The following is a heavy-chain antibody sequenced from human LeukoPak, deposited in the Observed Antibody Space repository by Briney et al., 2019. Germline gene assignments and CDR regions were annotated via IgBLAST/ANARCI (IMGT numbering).Heavy chain of an antibody. Sequence: PGGSLRLSCAASGFTFSSYAMSWVRQAPGKGLEWVSAISGSGGSTYYADSVKGRFTISRDNAKNSLYMQMNSLRAEDTAVYYCARGLNGQWLVDAFDIWGQGTMVTVSS. CDR2: ISGSGGST. V-gene: IGHV3-23*01. CDR1: GFTFSSYA. D-gene: IGHD6-19*01. J-gene: IGHJ3*02. CDR3: ARGLNGQWLVDAFDI.